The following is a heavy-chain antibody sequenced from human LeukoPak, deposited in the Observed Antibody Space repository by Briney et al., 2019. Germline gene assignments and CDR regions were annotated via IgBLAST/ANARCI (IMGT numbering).Heavy chain of an antibody. CDR1: GGSISSSSYY. V-gene: IGHV4-39*01. CDR2: IYYSGST. CDR3: ARHPRSYYYDSSGYSPFDY. J-gene: IGHJ4*02. Sequence: PSETLSLTCTVSGGSISSSSYYWGWIRQPPGKGLEWIGSIYYSGSTYYNPSLKSRVTISVDTSKNQFSLKLSSVTAADTAVYYCARHPRSYYYDSSGYSPFDYWGQGTLVTVSS. D-gene: IGHD3-22*01.